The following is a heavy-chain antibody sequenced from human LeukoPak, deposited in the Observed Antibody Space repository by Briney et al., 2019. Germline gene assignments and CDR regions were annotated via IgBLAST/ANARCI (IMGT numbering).Heavy chain of an antibody. Sequence: SVKVSCKASGGTFSSYAISWVRQAPGQGLELMGGIIPIFGTANYAQKFQGRGTITTDEATSTAYLELSSLRSEDTAVYYCARVASGSYIDYWGQGTLVTVSS. D-gene: IGHD1-26*01. V-gene: IGHV1-69*05. CDR1: GGTFSSYA. CDR3: ARVASGSYIDY. J-gene: IGHJ4*02. CDR2: IIPIFGTA.